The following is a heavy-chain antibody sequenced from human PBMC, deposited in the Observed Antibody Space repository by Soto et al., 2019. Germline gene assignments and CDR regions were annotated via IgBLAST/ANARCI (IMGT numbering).Heavy chain of an antibody. CDR3: ARSALEWLLSRLYYYYGMDV. V-gene: IGHV3-30-3*01. Sequence: GGSLRLSCAASGFTFSSYAMHWVRQAPGKGLEWVAVISYDGSNKYYADSVKGRFTISRDNSKNTLYLQMNSLRAEDTAVYYCARSALEWLLSRLYYYYGMDVWGQGTTVTRLL. CDR1: GFTFSSYA. J-gene: IGHJ6*02. CDR2: ISYDGSNK. D-gene: IGHD3-3*01.